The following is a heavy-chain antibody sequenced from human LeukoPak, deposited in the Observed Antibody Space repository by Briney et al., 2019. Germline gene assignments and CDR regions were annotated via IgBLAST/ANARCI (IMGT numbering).Heavy chain of an antibody. V-gene: IGHV1-24*01. CDR2: FDPEDGET. J-gene: IGHJ6*03. Sequence: ASVKVSCKVSGYTLTELSMHWVRQAPGKGLEWMGGFDPEDGETIHAQKFQGRVTMTEDTSTDTAYMELSSLRSEDTAVYYCARDNTVAGSVPYYYMDVWGKGTTVTVSS. D-gene: IGHD6-19*01. CDR3: ARDNTVAGSVPYYYMDV. CDR1: GYTLTELS.